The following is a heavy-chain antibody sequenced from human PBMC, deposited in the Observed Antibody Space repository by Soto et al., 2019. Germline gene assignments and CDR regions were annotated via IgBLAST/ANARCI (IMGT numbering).Heavy chain of an antibody. CDR1: GGSISSSNL. D-gene: IGHD6-6*01. J-gene: IGHJ6*02. CDR3: ARVMGLYSSSGEGYYYGMDV. Sequence: PSETLSLTCAVSGGSISSSNLWSCVRQPPGKGLDWIGEIYHSGSTNYNPSLKSRVTISVDKSKNQFSLKLSSVTAADTAVYYCARVMGLYSSSGEGYYYGMDVWGQGTTVTVYS. V-gene: IGHV4-4*02. CDR2: IYHSGST.